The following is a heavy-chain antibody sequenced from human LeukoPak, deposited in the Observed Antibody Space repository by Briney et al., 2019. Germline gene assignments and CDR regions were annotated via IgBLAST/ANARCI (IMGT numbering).Heavy chain of an antibody. V-gene: IGHV3-53*01. CDR3: ARAQWRTYSYYYMDV. CDR2: IYSGGST. J-gene: IGHJ6*03. CDR1: GFTVSINY. Sequence: WGSLSLSCAASGFTVSINYMNWVRQAPGQGLELVSVIYSGGSTYYAYSVKGRFTISRDDSKNTLYLQMNSLRAEDTAIYYCARAQWRTYSYYYMDVWGKGTTVTVSS. D-gene: IGHD6-19*01.